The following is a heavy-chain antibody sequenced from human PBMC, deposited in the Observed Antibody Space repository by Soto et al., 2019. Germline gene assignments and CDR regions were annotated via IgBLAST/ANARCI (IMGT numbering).Heavy chain of an antibody. D-gene: IGHD6-13*01. CDR2: IYWDDDK. Sequence: SGPTLVNPTQSLTLTCSFSGFSLTTTEVAVGWIRQPPGKALEWLALIYWDDDKRYSPSLKSSLTITKDTAKNQVVLTMTNVQPEDKATFFCAHSEPIATVAFDYWGRGILVTAPS. CDR1: GFSLTTTEVA. CDR3: AHSEPIATVAFDY. V-gene: IGHV2-5*02. J-gene: IGHJ4*02.